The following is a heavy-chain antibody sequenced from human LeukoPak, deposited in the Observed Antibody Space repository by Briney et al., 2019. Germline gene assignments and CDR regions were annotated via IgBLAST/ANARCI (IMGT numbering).Heavy chain of an antibody. CDR2: LSSSSSYT. V-gene: IGHV3-11*05. CDR3: ARAECSSTSCYEVGVDY. Sequence: GGSLRLSCAASGFTFSDYYMSWIRQAPGKGLEWVSYLSSSSSYTSYADSVKGRFTISRDNAKNSLYLQMNSLRAEDTAVYYCARAECSSTSCYEVGVDYWGQGTLVTVSS. J-gene: IGHJ4*02. D-gene: IGHD2-2*01. CDR1: GFTFSDYY.